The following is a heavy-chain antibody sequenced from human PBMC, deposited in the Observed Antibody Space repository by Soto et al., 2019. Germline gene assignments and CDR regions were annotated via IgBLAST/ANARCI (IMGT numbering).Heavy chain of an antibody. CDR1: GFIFSSYA. CDR3: VKDRYVDY. J-gene: IGHJ4*02. Sequence: GGSLRRSCSVSGFIFSSYAMHWVRQAPGKGLEYVASISSEGASTYYADSVKGRFIISRDNSKNTLYLQMSSLRAEDTAVYYCVKDRYVDYWGQGILVTVSS. V-gene: IGHV3-64D*06. CDR2: ISSEGAST.